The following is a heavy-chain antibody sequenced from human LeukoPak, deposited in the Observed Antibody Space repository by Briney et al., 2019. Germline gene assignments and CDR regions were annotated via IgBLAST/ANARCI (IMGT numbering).Heavy chain of an antibody. CDR2: IRFDGSRQ. Sequence: GGSLRLSCAASGFTFATSGMHWVRQGPGKGLEWVAFIRFDGSRQYYADSVRGRFIISRDQGKNTLYLQMHSLGIDDTAVYHCANSRRLGESISLSYWGQGTLVTVSS. D-gene: IGHD3-16*01. CDR1: GFTFATSG. CDR3: ANSRRLGESISLSY. J-gene: IGHJ4*02. V-gene: IGHV3-30*02.